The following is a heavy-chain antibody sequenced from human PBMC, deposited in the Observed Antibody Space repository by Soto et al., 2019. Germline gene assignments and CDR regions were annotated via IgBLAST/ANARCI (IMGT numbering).Heavy chain of an antibody. CDR2: IWNDGIRK. J-gene: IGHJ4*02. D-gene: IGHD3-22*01. CDR3: ARDDDYEANAFDY. CDR1: GFTFSRYG. Sequence: PGGSLRLSCAASGFTFSRYGMHWVRQAPGKGLEWVALIWNDGIRKVYVDSVKGRFTISRDNSKNTLDLQMNSLRDEDTAVYYCARDDDYEANAFDYWGPGTLVTVSS. V-gene: IGHV3-33*01.